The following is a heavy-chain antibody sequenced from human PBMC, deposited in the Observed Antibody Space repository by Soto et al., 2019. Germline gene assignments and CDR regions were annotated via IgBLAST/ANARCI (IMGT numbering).Heavy chain of an antibody. Sequence: PGGSLRLSCAASGFTFSSYAMSWVRQAPGKGLEWVSAISGGGGSTYYADSVKGRFTISRDNSKNTLYLQMNSLRAEDTAVYYCAKEPASGSYRSWFDPWGQGTLVTVSS. CDR3: AKEPASGSYRSWFDP. CDR2: ISGGGGST. D-gene: IGHD1-26*01. CDR1: GFTFSSYA. J-gene: IGHJ5*02. V-gene: IGHV3-23*01.